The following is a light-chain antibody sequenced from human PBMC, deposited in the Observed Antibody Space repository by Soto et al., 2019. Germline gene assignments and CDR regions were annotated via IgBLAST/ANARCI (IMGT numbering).Light chain of an antibody. CDR2: AAS. CDR3: QQYGSSPS. J-gene: IGKJ1*01. V-gene: IGKV1-39*01. CDR1: QTIMTY. Sequence: MTQSPLSLPVTPGEPASISCRSSQTIMTYLNWYQLKPGKPPRLLIYAASSLQSGVPSRFSGSGSGTDFTLTISRLDPEDFAVYYCQQYGSSPSFGQGTKVDIK.